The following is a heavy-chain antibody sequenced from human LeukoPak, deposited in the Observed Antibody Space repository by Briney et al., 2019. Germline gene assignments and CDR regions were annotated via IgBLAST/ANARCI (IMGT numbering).Heavy chain of an antibody. D-gene: IGHD5-24*01. CDR3: GRDSRWAQPDY. J-gene: IGHJ4*02. V-gene: IGHV3-23*01. CDR2: LTSSGAST. Sequence: HSGGSLRLSCAASGFTFTHYGMNWVRQAPGKGLEWVSGLTSSGASTYYADSVKGRFTISRDNSKNTVYLQINSLTAEDTAVYYCGRDSRWAQPDYWGQGTLVTVSS. CDR1: GFTFTHYG.